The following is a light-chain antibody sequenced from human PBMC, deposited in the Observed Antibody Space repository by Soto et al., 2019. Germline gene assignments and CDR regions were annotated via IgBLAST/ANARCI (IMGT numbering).Light chain of an antibody. CDR2: GAS. CDR3: HQRYNWPRVT. Sequence: EIVITQSPSTLSVSPGERATLSCRASQSVSSNLAWYQQKPGQAPRLLIYGASTRATGIPARFSGSGSGTEFTLTISSLEPEDFAVYFCHQRYNWPRVTFGQGTRLEIK. V-gene: IGKV3-15*01. CDR1: QSVSSN. J-gene: IGKJ5*01.